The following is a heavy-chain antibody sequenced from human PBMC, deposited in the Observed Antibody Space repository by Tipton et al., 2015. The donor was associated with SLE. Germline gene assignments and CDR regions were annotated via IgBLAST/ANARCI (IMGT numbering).Heavy chain of an antibody. D-gene: IGHD5-18*01. J-gene: IGHJ4*02. V-gene: IGHV3-30*04. CDR1: GFTFSTYA. CDR3: ARGSNYGYVFDY. CDR2: ISYDGSNK. Sequence: QVQLVQSGGGVVQPGRSLRLSCAASGFTFSTYALHWVRQAPGKGLEWVAVISYDGSNKYYADSVKGRFTISRDNSKNTLYLQMNSLRVEDTAVYYCARGSNYGYVFDYWGQGTLVTVSS.